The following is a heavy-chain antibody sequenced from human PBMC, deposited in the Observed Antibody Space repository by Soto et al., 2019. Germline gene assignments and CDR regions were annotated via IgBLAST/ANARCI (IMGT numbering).Heavy chain of an antibody. CDR1: GGSISSSSYY. D-gene: IGHD4-17*01. J-gene: IGHJ3*02. Sequence: SETLSLTCTVSGGSISSSSYYWGWIRQPPGKGLEWIGSIYYSGSTYYNPSLKSRVTISVDTSKNQFSLKLSSVTAADTAVYYCARQDTVTTSDIWGQGTKVTVSS. V-gene: IGHV4-39*01. CDR2: IYYSGST. CDR3: ARQDTVTTSDI.